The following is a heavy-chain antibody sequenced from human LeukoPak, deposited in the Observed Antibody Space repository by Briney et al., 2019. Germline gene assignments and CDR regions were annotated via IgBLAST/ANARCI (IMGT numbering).Heavy chain of an antibody. J-gene: IGHJ6*03. Sequence: SSETLSLTCTVSGGSISSYYWSWIRQPPGKGLEWIGYIYYSGSTNYNPSLKSRVTISVDTSKNQFSLKLSSVTAADTAVYYCARHDPDYYYYYYMDVWGKGTTVTVSS. CDR1: GGSISSYY. CDR2: IYYSGST. CDR3: ARHDPDYYYYYYMDV. V-gene: IGHV4-59*08.